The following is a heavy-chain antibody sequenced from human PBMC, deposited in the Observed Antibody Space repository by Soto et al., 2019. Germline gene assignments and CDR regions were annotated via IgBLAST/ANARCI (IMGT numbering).Heavy chain of an antibody. J-gene: IGHJ6*02. Sequence: LRLSCAASGFTFSSYAMSWVRQAPGKGLEWVSAISGSGGSTYYADSVKGRFTISRDNSKNTLYLQMNSLRAEDTAVYYCAKGGVVVAADYYYYGMDVWGQGTTVTVSS. CDR3: AKGGVVVAADYYYYGMDV. V-gene: IGHV3-23*01. CDR1: GFTFSSYA. D-gene: IGHD2-15*01. CDR2: ISGSGGST.